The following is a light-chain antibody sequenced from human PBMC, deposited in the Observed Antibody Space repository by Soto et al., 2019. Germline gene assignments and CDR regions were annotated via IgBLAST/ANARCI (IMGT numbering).Light chain of an antibody. Sequence: LTHFACIRTLPLLYPARLSCRASQSVPNSYLAWYQQKPGQAPRLLIYGASSRATGIPDRFSGSGSGTEFTLTISSLQPEDFAVYYCQQYDRPPITFGQGTRLEI. CDR2: GAS. CDR1: QSVPNSY. V-gene: IGKV3-20*01. CDR3: QQYDRPPIT. J-gene: IGKJ5*01.